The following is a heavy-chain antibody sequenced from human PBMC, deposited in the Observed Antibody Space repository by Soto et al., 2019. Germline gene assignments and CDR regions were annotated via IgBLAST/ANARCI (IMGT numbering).Heavy chain of an antibody. CDR2: GNPNSGGT. D-gene: IGHD3-16*01. J-gene: IGHJ6*02. CDR1: GYTFTGYD. CDR3: AGVQATTSPAVSWGYYYSCDDNDV. V-gene: IGHV1-2*02. Sequence: VACKASGYTFTGYDMHWVRQAPGQGREWMGWGNPNSGGTNYAQKFQGRVTMTRDTSISIAYMELSRLRSDDTAVDYCAGVQATTSPAVSWGYYYSCDDNDVWGQGTMVTVSS.